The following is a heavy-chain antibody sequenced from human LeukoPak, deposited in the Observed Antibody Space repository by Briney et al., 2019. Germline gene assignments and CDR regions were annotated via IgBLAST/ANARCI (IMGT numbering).Heavy chain of an antibody. CDR2: INSDGSST. CDR1: GFTFSSYW. D-gene: IGHD1-26*01. Sequence: GGSLRLSCAASGFTFSSYWMHWVRQAPGKGLVWVSRINSDGSSTSYADSVKGRFTISRDNAKNTLYLQMNSLRVEDTAVYYCARAPFSGFFDYWGQGTLVTVSS. V-gene: IGHV3-74*01. J-gene: IGHJ4*02. CDR3: ARAPFSGFFDY.